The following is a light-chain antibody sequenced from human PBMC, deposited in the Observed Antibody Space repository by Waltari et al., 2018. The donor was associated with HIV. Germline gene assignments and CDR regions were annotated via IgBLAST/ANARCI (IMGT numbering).Light chain of an antibody. V-gene: IGKV1-8*01. CDR2: AAS. J-gene: IGKJ1*01. CDR3: QQYYNFPRT. CDR1: QGISSY. Sequence: AVRMTQSPSTFSASTGDIVTITCRASQGISSYLAWYQQKPGTAPKRLIYAASILQSGVPSRFSARGSGTNFTLTINCIQSEDLATYYCQQYYNFPRTFGQGTKVEL.